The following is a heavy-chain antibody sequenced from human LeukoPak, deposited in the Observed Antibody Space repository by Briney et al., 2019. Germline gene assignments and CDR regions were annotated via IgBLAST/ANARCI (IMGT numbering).Heavy chain of an antibody. CDR2: ISGSGGST. V-gene: IGHV3-23*01. CDR1: GFTFSSYA. J-gene: IGHJ4*02. D-gene: IGHD3-9*01. Sequence: GGSLRLSCAASGFTFSSYAMSWVRQAPGKGLEWVSAISGSGGSTYYADSVKGRFTISRDNSKNTLYLQMNSLRAEDTAVYYCAKDLKAGDGIWLNDCWGQGTLVTVSS. CDR3: AKDLKAGDGIWLNDC.